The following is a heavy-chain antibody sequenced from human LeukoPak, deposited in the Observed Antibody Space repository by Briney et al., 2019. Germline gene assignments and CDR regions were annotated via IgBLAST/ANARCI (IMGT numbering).Heavy chain of an antibody. Sequence: SETLSLTCTVSGGSISSYYWSWIRQPPGEGLEWIGYIYYSGSTNYNPSLKSRVTISVDTSKNQCSLKLSSVTAADTAVYYCARVSIAAAGTGVDYWGQGTLVTVSS. V-gene: IGHV4-59*01. CDR3: ARVSIAAAGTGVDY. CDR2: IYYSGST. J-gene: IGHJ4*02. CDR1: GGSISSYY. D-gene: IGHD6-13*01.